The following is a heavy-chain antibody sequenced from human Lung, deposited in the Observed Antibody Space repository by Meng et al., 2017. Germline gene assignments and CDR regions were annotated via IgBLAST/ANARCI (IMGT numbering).Heavy chain of an antibody. J-gene: IGHJ2*01. Sequence: QVPGPCMANPSPPLPLTCSAFGGSIGSSNYYWSLIRQPPGKGLEWSGNIYNSGSTYYNPSLKSRITISVDTSKNQFSLKLSSVTAADTAVYYCARGQKGYFDLWGRGTLVTVSS. CDR3: ARGQKGYFDL. V-gene: IGHV4-30-4*01. CDR2: IYNSGST. CDR1: GGSIGSSNYY.